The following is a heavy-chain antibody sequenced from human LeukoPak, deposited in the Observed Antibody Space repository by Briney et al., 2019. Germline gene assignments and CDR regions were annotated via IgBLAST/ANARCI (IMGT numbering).Heavy chain of an antibody. D-gene: IGHD2-2*01. Sequence: SETLSLTCTVSGGSISSSSCYWGWIRQPPGKGLEWIGSINYSGTTYHNPSLKSRVTISVDTSKNQFSLKLSSVTAADTAVYYCARLPIVVVPSTSFDIWGQGTMVTVSS. J-gene: IGHJ3*02. CDR3: ARLPIVVVPSTSFDI. V-gene: IGHV4-39*01. CDR2: INYSGTT. CDR1: GGSISSSSCY.